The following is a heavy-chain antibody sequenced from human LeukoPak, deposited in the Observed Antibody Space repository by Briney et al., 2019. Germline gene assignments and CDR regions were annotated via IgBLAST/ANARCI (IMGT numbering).Heavy chain of an antibody. V-gene: IGHV3-23*01. J-gene: IGHJ4*02. Sequence: GGSLRLSCAASGFTFSSYAMSWVRQAPGKGLEWVSAISGSGGSTYYADSVKGRFTISRDNSKNTLYLQMNSLRAEDTAAYYCAKDGSYDFWSGYYPTLGYWGQGTLVTVSS. CDR1: GFTFSSYA. CDR2: ISGSGGST. D-gene: IGHD3-3*01. CDR3: AKDGSYDFWSGYYPTLGY.